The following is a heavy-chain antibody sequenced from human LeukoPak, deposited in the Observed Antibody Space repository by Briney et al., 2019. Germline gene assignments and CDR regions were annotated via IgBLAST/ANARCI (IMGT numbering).Heavy chain of an antibody. V-gene: IGHV4-31*03. D-gene: IGHD4-17*01. J-gene: IGHJ6*02. CDR3: ARRSATVTTLYYYYYGMDV. CDR2: IYYSGST. CDR1: GGSISGYY. Sequence: PSETLSLTCTVSGGSISGYYWSWIRQHPGKGLEWIGYIYYSGSTYYNPSLKSRVTISVDTSKNQFSLKLSSVTAADTAVYYCARRSATVTTLYYYYYGMDVWGQGTTVTVSS.